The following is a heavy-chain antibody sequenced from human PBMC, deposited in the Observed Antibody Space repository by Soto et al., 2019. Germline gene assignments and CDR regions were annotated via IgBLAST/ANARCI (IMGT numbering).Heavy chain of an antibody. CDR3: ARSSGGNFGIIIEGSNWFDP. V-gene: IGHV1-46*01. Sequence: ASVKVSCKAPADTFTSYYLNWVRQAPGQGLEWMGVINPHGGSTKYAQKFQGRITMTRDTSRSTVYMELSSLRSDDTAIYYCARSSGGNFGIIIEGSNWFDPWGQGTLVTVSS. D-gene: IGHD3-3*01. CDR1: ADTFTSYY. CDR2: INPHGGST. J-gene: IGHJ5*02.